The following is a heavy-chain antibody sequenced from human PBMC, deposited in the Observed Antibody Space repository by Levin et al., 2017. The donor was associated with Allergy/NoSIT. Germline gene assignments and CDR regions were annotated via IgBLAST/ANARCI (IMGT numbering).Heavy chain of an antibody. V-gene: IGHV1-8*01. CDR1: GYTFTSYD. CDR2: MNPNSGNT. Sequence: VASVKVSCKASGYTFTSYDINWVRQATGQGLEWMGWMNPNSGNTGYAQKFQGRVTMTRNTSISTAYMELSSLRSEDTAVYYCARPVVPAAYYYYYGMDVWGQGTTVTVSS. J-gene: IGHJ6*02. CDR3: ARPVVPAAYYYYYGMDV. D-gene: IGHD2-2*01.